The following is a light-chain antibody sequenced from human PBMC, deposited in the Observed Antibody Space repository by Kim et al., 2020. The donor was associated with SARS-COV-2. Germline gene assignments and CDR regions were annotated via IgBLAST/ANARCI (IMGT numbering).Light chain of an antibody. CDR1: QSVNSIY. V-gene: IGKV3-20*01. J-gene: IGKJ1*01. CDR2: SAS. CDR3: QHVGNSPWT. Sequence: EIVLTQSPDTLSLSPGERATLSCRASQSVNSIYLAWYQQKPGQAPRLLIYSASNRATGIADRFSGSGSGTDFTLTITTLQPEDVAVYYCQHVGNSPWTFVRGTKVEIK.